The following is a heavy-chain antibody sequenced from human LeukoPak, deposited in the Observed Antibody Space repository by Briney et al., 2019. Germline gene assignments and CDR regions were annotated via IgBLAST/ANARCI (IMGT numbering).Heavy chain of an antibody. J-gene: IGHJ6*03. CDR3: ARDGSGTIDYMDV. V-gene: IGHV1-2*02. CDR2: INANSGGT. Sequence: ASVKVSCKASGYTFTGYYMHWVRQAPGQGLEWMGWINANSGGTNYAQKFQGRVTMTRDTSISTAYMELSRLRSDDTAVYYCARDGSGTIDYMDVWGKGTTVTVSS. D-gene: IGHD3-10*01. CDR1: GYTFTGYY.